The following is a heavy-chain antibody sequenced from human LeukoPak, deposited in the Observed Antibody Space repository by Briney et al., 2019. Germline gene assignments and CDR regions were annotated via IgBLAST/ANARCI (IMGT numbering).Heavy chain of an antibody. J-gene: IGHJ2*01. D-gene: IGHD3-22*01. CDR3: ARGSSGYYYSHWHFDL. V-gene: IGHV3-7*01. Sequence: GGSLRLSCAASEFTFSGYWMTWVRQAPGKGPEWVADIKQDRSQKNYMDSVKGRFTISRDNARNSLFLQMNSLRVEDTAVYYCARGSSGYYYSHWHFDLWGRGTLLTVSS. CDR2: IKQDRSQK. CDR1: EFTFSGYW.